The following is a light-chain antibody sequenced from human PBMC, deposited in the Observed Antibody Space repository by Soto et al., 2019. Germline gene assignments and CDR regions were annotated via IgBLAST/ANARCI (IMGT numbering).Light chain of an antibody. J-gene: IGKJ5*01. CDR1: QGISSA. CDR3: QQFNSYPHT. V-gene: IGKV1-13*02. Sequence: AIPLTQSPSSLSASVGDRVTITCRASQGISSALAWYQQKPGKAPKLLIYDASSLESGVTSRFSGSGSGTDFTLTISSLQPEDFAAYYCQQFNSYPHTFGQGTRLEIK. CDR2: DAS.